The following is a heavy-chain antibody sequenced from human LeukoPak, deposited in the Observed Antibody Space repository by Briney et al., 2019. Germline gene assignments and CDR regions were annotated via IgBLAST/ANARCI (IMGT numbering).Heavy chain of an antibody. J-gene: IGHJ5*02. D-gene: IGHD3-10*01. Sequence: GGSLRLSCAASGFTFSSYAMHWVRQAPGKGLEWVAVISYDGSNKYYADSVKGRFTISRDNSKNTLYLQMNSLRAEDTAVYYCARRGGANWFDPWGQGTLVTVSS. CDR3: ARRGGANWFDP. V-gene: IGHV3-30-3*01. CDR2: ISYDGSNK. CDR1: GFTFSSYA.